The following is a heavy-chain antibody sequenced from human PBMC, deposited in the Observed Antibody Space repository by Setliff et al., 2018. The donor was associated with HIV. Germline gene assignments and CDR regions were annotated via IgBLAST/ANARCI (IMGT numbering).Heavy chain of an antibody. J-gene: IGHJ6*02. Sequence: PSETLSLTCTVSGGSISSEYYNWNWIRQHPGKGLEWIGYISYSGSTFYIPSLKNRVSISVDTSKNQFSLKLTSVTAADTAVYYCAREAVGAGGDCYGMDVWGQGTTVTVSS. CDR2: ISYSGST. D-gene: IGHD1-26*01. CDR3: AREAVGAGGDCYGMDV. CDR1: GGSISSEYYN. V-gene: IGHV4-31*03.